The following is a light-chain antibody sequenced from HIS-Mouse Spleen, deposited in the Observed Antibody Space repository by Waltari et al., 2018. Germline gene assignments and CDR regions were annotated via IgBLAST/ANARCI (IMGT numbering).Light chain of an antibody. CDR3: YSTDSSGNHRV. CDR1: DLPKNY. V-gene: IGLV3-10*01. J-gene: IGLJ2*01. CDR2: EDS. Sequence: SYELTQPPSVSVSPGQTARITCSGDDLPKNYAYLYQQKSGQAPVLVIYEDSKRPPGIPERFSGSSSGTMATLTISGAQVEDEADYYCYSTDSSGNHRVFGGGTKLTVL.